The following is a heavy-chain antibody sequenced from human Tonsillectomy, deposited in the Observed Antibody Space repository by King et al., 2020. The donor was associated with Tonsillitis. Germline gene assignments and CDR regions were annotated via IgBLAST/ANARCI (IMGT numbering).Heavy chain of an antibody. Sequence: QLQESGPGLVKPSQTLSLTCTVSGGSISSGGYYWSWIRQHPGKGLEWIGYISYSGSTYYNPSLKSRLTISVDTSKNQFSLKLSSVTAADTAVYYCAGDAFFTTTFDYGMDVWGQGTTVTVSS. J-gene: IGHJ6*02. CDR3: AGDAFFTTTFDYGMDV. CDR2: ISYSGST. CDR1: GGSISSGGYY. D-gene: IGHD3-3*02. V-gene: IGHV4-31*03.